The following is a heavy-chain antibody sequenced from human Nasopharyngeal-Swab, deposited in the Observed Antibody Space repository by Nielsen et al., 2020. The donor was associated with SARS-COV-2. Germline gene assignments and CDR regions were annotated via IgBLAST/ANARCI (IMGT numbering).Heavy chain of an antibody. V-gene: IGHV1-18*04. J-gene: IGHJ5*02. CDR1: GYTFTSYG. D-gene: IGHD1-1*01. CDR3: ARIAVHHNWFDP. CDR2: ISAYNGNT. Sequence: ASVKVSCKASGYTFTSYGISWVRQAPGQGLEWMGWISAYNGNTNYAQKFQGRATITADESTSTAYMELSSLRSEDTAVYYCARIAVHHNWFDPWGQGTLVTVSP.